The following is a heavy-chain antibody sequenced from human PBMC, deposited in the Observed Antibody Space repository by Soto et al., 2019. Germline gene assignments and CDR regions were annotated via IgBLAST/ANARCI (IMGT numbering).Heavy chain of an antibody. CDR1: GFTFDDYA. D-gene: IGHD3-3*01. Sequence: GGSLRLSCAASGFTFDDYAMHWVRQAPGKGLEWVSGISWNSGSIGYADSVKGRFTISRDNAKNSLYLQMNSLRAEDTALYYSVKDLPSSVLEWLLFHDFEIWGQGTMVT. CDR2: ISWNSGSI. CDR3: VKDLPSSVLEWLLFHDFEI. J-gene: IGHJ3*02. V-gene: IGHV3-9*01.